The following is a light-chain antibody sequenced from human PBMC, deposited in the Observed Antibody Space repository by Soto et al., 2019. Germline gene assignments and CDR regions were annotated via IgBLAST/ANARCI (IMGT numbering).Light chain of an antibody. CDR2: AAS. V-gene: IGKV1-12*01. CDR3: QQGDSFPIT. J-gene: IGKJ5*01. Sequence: DIQMTQSPSSVSASVGDRVTITCRASQSISSSLAWYQQKPGTVPKLLIYAASSLQSGVPSRFSGSGAGTEFTLSITSLQPEDFGNYYCQQGDSFPITFGQGTRLEIK. CDR1: QSISSS.